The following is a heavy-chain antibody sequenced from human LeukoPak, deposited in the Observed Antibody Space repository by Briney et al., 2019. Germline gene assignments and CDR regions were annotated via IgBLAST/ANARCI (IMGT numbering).Heavy chain of an antibody. V-gene: IGHV4-59*01. CDR2: IYYSGST. Sequence: SETLSLTCTVSGGSISSFYWSWIRQPPGKGLEWIGYIYYSGSTNYNPSLKSRVTISVDTSKNQFSLKLSSVTAADTAVYYCAREWELLGEFDYWGQGTQVAVSS. D-gene: IGHD1-26*01. J-gene: IGHJ4*02. CDR1: GGSISSFY. CDR3: AREWELLGEFDY.